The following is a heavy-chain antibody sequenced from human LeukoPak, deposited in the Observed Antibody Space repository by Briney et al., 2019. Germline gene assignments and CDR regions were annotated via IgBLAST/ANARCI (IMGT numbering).Heavy chain of an antibody. Sequence: SVKVSCKASGGTFSSYVINWVRQAPGQGLEWMGGIIPIFGTANYAQKFQGRVTITADKSTSTAYMELSSLRSEDTAVYYCARSRYSSSSTYFDYWGQGALVTVSS. CDR1: GGTFSSYV. D-gene: IGHD6-6*01. CDR2: IIPIFGTA. J-gene: IGHJ4*02. V-gene: IGHV1-69*06. CDR3: ARSRYSSSSTYFDY.